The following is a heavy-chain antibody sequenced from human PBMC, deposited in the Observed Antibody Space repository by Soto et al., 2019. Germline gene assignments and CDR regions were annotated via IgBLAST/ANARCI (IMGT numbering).Heavy chain of an antibody. D-gene: IGHD6-19*01. J-gene: IGHJ4*02. CDR3: ARDVLQGGVAGYFDY. Sequence: PGGSLRLSCAASGFTFSSYSMNWVRQAPGEGLEWVSSISSSSSYIYYADSVKGRFTISRDNAKNSLYLQMNSLRAEDTAVYYCARDVLQGGVAGYFDYWGQGTLVTVSS. CDR1: GFTFSSYS. V-gene: IGHV3-21*01. CDR2: ISSSSSYI.